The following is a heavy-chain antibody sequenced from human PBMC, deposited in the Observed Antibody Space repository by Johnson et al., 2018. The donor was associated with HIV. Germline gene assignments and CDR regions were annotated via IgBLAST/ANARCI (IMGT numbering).Heavy chain of an antibody. D-gene: IGHD3-22*01. CDR2: IYSSGTT. J-gene: IGHJ3*02. Sequence: EVQLVESGGGLVQPGGSLRLSCVVSGFTVSSSYLTWVRQAPGKGLEWVSLIYSSGTTDYADSVKGRFIIARDNARNSLYLQMNSLRAEDMALYYCTRGRHSSGYYTVTFDIWGQGTMLTVYS. CDR3: TRGRHSSGYYTVTFDI. CDR1: GFTVSSSY. V-gene: IGHV3-66*01.